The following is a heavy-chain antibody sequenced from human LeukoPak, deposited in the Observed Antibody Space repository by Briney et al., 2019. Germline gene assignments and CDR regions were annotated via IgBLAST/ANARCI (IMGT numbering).Heavy chain of an antibody. CDR3: ARDLRRYYFDY. CDR1: GGSISSYY. CDR2: IYYSGSA. V-gene: IGHV4-59*01. Sequence: SETLSLACTVSGGSISSYYWSWIRQPPGKGLEWIGYIYYSGSADYNPCLKSRVTISVDTSKNQLSLKLNSVTAADTAVYYCARDLRRYYFDYWGQGTLVTVSS. J-gene: IGHJ4*02.